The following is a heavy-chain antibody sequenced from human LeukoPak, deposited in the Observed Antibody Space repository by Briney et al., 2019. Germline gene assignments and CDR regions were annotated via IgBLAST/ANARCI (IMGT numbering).Heavy chain of an antibody. Sequence: GGSLRLSCAASGFTFSSYSMSWVRQAPGKGLEWVSSISGSGDITYYADSVKGRFTISRDNSKNTLFLQMNSLRAEDTAVYYCAKAQLPDYFYMDXXXKGTTVTVSS. CDR3: AKAQLPDYFYMDX. J-gene: IGHJ6*03. V-gene: IGHV3-23*01. D-gene: IGHD1-1*01. CDR1: GFTFSSYS. CDR2: ISGSGDIT.